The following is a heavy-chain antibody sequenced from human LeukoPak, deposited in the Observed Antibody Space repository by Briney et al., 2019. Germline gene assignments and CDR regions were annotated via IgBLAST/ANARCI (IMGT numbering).Heavy chain of an antibody. J-gene: IGHJ6*02. CDR1: EFTFSSYW. CDR2: IKKDGSEI. CDR3: ARRRSGDQTYPRYGMDV. D-gene: IGHD2-2*02. Sequence: GGSLRLSCAASEFTFSSYWMSWVRQAPGKGLEWVATIKKDGSEIYYVDSVKGRFTISRDNAKHPLYLQMNTLRGDDTAVYYCARRRSGDQTYPRYGMDVWGQGTTVTVSS. V-gene: IGHV3-7*01.